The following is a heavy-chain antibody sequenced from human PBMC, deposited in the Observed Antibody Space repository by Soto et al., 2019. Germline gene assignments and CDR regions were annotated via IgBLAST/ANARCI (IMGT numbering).Heavy chain of an antibody. D-gene: IGHD3-3*01. CDR1: GFTFSSYW. Sequence: PGGSLRLSCAASGFTFSSYWMSWVRQAPGKGLEWVANIKQDGSEKYYVDSVKGRFTISRDNAKNSLYLQMNSLRAEDTAVYYCARRGDYDFWSGYSPLDYWGQGTLVTVSS. V-gene: IGHV3-7*01. J-gene: IGHJ4*02. CDR2: IKQDGSEK. CDR3: ARRGDYDFWSGYSPLDY.